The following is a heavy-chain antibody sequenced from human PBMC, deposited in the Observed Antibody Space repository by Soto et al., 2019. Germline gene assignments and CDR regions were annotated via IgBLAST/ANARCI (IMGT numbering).Heavy chain of an antibody. CDR2: IYYSGST. Sequence: SETLSLTCTVSGGSISSYYWSWIRQPPGKGLEWIGYIYYSGSTNYNPSLKSRVTISVDTSRNQFSLKLSSVTAADTAVYYCARVLFGRGNWFDPWGQGTLVTVSS. V-gene: IGHV4-59*01. CDR1: GGSISSYY. J-gene: IGHJ5*02. CDR3: ARVLFGRGNWFDP. D-gene: IGHD3-3*01.